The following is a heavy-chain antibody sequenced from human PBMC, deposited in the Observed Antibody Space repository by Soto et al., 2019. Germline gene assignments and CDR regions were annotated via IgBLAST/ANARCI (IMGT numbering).Heavy chain of an antibody. CDR1: GFTFSSYS. Sequence: QQQLVESGGGVVQRGESLRLSCAASGFTFSSYSMNWVRQSPGKGLEWVAVISYDGNRIYYADSVKGRFTISRDNAKNTMVLQMSVLRPEDKAVYYCARGLVVTAKGCFDLWGQGTQVTVSS. CDR3: ARGLVVTAKGCFDL. J-gene: IGHJ5*02. D-gene: IGHD2-21*02. CDR2: ISYDGNRI. V-gene: IGHV3-30-3*02.